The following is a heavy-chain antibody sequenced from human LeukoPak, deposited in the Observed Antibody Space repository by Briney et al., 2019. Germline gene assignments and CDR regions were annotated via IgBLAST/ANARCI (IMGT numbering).Heavy chain of an antibody. CDR3: ARSATNAYDAFDI. CDR2: IYPGDSDT. D-gene: IGHD1-26*01. J-gene: IGHJ3*02. V-gene: IGHV5-51*01. Sequence: GESPKISCKGSGYSFTSYWIGWVRQMPGKGLEWMGIIYPGDSDTRYSPSFQGQVTISADKSISTAYLQWSSLKASDTAMYYCARSATNAYDAFDIWGQGTMVTVSS. CDR1: GYSFTSYW.